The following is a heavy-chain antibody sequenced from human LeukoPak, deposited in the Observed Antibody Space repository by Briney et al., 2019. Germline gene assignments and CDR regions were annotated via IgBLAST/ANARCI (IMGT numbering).Heavy chain of an antibody. V-gene: IGHV1-18*01. J-gene: IGHJ4*02. CDR1: GYTFTSYG. D-gene: IGHD6-19*01. CDR3: ARDIGIAVAGTADY. Sequence: GASVKVSCKASGYTFTSYGISWVRQAPGQGLEWMGWISAYNGNKNYAQKLQGRVTMTTDTSTSTAYMELRSLRSDDTAVYYCARDIGIAVAGTADYWGQGTLVTVSS. CDR2: ISAYNGNK.